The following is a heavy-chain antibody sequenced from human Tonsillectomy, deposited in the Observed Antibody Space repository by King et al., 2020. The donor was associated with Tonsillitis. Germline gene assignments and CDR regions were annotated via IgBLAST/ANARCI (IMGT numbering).Heavy chain of an antibody. D-gene: IGHD3-10*01. CDR1: GGSISGYY. CDR2: ISYSGST. CDR3: ASSYGSGSYFDY. V-gene: IGHV4-59*01. Sequence: QLQESGPGLVKPSETLSLTCSVSGGSISGYYWSWIRQPPGKGLEWIAYISYSGSTDYNPSLKSRVTISGDTSKNQFSLQLSSLTAADTAVYYCASSYGSGSYFDYWGQGTLVTVSS. J-gene: IGHJ4*02.